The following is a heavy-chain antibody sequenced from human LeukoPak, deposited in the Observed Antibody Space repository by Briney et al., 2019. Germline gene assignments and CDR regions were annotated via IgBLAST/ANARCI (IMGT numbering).Heavy chain of an antibody. CDR1: GGSISSYY. CDR3: ARGGGIYDSSGYSEY. Sequence: SETLSLTCTVSGGSISSYYWSWIRQPPGKGLEWIGYIYYSGSTNYNPSLKSRVTISVDTSKNQFSLKLSSVTAADTAVYYCARGGGIYDSSGYSEYWGQGTLVTVSS. D-gene: IGHD3-22*01. V-gene: IGHV4-59*01. J-gene: IGHJ4*02. CDR2: IYYSGST.